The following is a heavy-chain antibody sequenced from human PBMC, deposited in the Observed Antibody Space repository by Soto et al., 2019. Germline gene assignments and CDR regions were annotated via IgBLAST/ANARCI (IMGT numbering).Heavy chain of an antibody. CDR3: ARQPRGSYSTYFINRYYYYGMDV. V-gene: IGHV4-31*03. J-gene: IGHJ6*02. CDR1: GGSISSGGYY. D-gene: IGHD4-4*01. CDR2: IYYSGST. Sequence: QVQLQESGPGLVKPSQTLSLTCTVSGGSISSGGYYWSWIRQHPGKGLEWIGYIYYSGSTSYNPSLKSRVTISVDPSKNQSSLKLSSVTAADTAVYYCARQPRGSYSTYFINRYYYYGMDVWGQGTTVTVSS.